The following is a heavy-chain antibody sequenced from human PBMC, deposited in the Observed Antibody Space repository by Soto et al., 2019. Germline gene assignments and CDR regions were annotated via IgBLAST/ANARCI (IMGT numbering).Heavy chain of an antibody. J-gene: IGHJ4*02. Sequence: QVQLVQSGAEVKTPGASVKLSCKAAGYTFSNYAISWVRQAPGQGLEWMGWSSAFNAHTNYAQKFQGRVTMTTDTSTSRGYMELRSLTSDDTAVYYCARGAAADPFDYWGQGTLVTVSS. CDR3: ARGAAADPFDY. D-gene: IGHD6-13*01. CDR2: SSAFNAHT. CDR1: GYTFSNYA. V-gene: IGHV1-18*01.